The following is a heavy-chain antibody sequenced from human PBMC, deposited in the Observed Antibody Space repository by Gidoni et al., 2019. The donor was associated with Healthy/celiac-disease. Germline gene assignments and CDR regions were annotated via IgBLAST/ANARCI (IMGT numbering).Heavy chain of an antibody. V-gene: IGHV3-9*01. CDR3: AKDIGPFPRDGAFDI. CDR1: GFPFDDYA. Sequence: EVQLVESGGGLVQPGRSLSLSCAASGFPFDDYAMHWVRQAPGKGLEWVSGISWNSGSIGYADSVKVRFTISRDNAKNSLYLQMNSLRAEDTALYYCAKDIGPFPRDGAFDIWGQGTMVTVSS. CDR2: ISWNSGSI. J-gene: IGHJ3*02.